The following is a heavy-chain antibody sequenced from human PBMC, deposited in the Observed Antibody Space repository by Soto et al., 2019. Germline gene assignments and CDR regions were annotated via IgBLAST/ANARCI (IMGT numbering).Heavy chain of an antibody. J-gene: IGHJ6*02. D-gene: IGHD3-3*01. CDR3: ARDRYYDFWSGYNYGMDV. CDR1: CGSISSYY. V-gene: IGHV4-59*01. Sequence: SETLSLTCTVSCGSISSYYWSWIRQPPGKGLEWIGYIYYSGSTNYNPSLKSRVTISVDTSKNQFSLKLSSVTAADTAVYYCARDRYYDFWSGYNYGMDVWGQGTTVTVSS. CDR2: IYYSGST.